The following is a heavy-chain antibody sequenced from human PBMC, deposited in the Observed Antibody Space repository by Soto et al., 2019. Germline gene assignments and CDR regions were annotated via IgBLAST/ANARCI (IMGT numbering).Heavy chain of an antibody. V-gene: IGHV1-69*13. D-gene: IGHD2-15*01. J-gene: IGHJ5*02. Sequence: ASVKVSCKAFGGTFSSSTIVWVRQAPGQGLEWMGGIIPIFSTVNYGQKFRGRVTITADESTSTAYMELRSLRFEDTAVYYCARGYCIGSSCYDNWLDPWGQGTLVTVSS. CDR3: ARGYCIGSSCYDNWLDP. CDR2: IIPIFSTV. CDR1: GGTFSSST.